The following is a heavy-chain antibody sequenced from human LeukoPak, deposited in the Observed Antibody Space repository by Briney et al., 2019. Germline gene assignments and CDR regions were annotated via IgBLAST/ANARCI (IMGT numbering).Heavy chain of an antibody. V-gene: IGHV4-34*01. D-gene: IGHD3-3*01. Sequence: SETLSLTCAVYGGSFSGYYWSWIRQPPGKGLEWIGEINHSGSTNYNPSLKSRVTISVDTSKNQFSLKLSSVTAADTAVYYCARGKAYDFWSGYYFFDYWGQGTLITVSS. CDR3: ARGKAYDFWSGYYFFDY. CDR1: GGSFSGYY. CDR2: INHSGST. J-gene: IGHJ4*02.